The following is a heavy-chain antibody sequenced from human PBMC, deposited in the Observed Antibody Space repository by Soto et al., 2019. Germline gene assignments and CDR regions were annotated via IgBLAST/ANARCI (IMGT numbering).Heavy chain of an antibody. Sequence: GASVKVSCKASGGTFSSYTISWVRQAPGQGLEWMGRIIPILGIANYAQKFQGRVTITADKSTSTAYMELSSLRSEDTAVYYCAVSQLGYCSGGSCSRTFDIWGQGTMVTVSS. V-gene: IGHV1-69*02. J-gene: IGHJ3*02. CDR1: GGTFSSYT. D-gene: IGHD2-15*01. CDR3: AVSQLGYCSGGSCSRTFDI. CDR2: IIPILGIA.